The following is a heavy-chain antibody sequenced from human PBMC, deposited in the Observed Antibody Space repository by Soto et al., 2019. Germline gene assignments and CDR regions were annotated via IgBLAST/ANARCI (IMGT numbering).Heavy chain of an antibody. D-gene: IGHD2-2*01. CDR2: IYPGDSDT. CDR1: GYSFTSYW. J-gene: IGHJ6*02. Sequence: GESLKISCKGSGYSFTSYWIGWVRQMPGKGLEWMGIIYPGDSDTRYSPSFQGQVTILADKSISTAYLQWSSLKASDTAMYYCARHYCSSTSCYPVYYYYYGMDVWGQGTTVTVSS. CDR3: ARHYCSSTSCYPVYYYYYGMDV. V-gene: IGHV5-51*01.